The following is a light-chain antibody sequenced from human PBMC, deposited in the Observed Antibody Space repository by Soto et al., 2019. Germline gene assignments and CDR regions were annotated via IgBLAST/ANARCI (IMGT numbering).Light chain of an antibody. Sequence: SYELTQPPSVSVAPGKTATITCGGNNIGSESVHWYQQKPGQAPVLVIYYDSDRLSGIPERFSGSNSGNTATLTISRVEAGDEADYYCQVWDSSSAHPDWVFGGGTKLTVL. CDR2: YDS. CDR1: NIGSES. CDR3: QVWDSSSAHPDWV. J-gene: IGLJ3*02. V-gene: IGLV3-21*04.